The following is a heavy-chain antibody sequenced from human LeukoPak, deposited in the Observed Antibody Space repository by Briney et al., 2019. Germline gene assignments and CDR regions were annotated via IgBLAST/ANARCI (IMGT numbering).Heavy chain of an antibody. J-gene: IGHJ5*02. CDR2: ISSSSSTI. Sequence: GGSLRLSCAASGFTFSSYSMNWVRQAPGKGLEWVSYISSSSSTIYYADSVKGRFTISRDNSKNTLFLQMNSLRAEDSAVYYCTRDRAGTQSWVEFDLWGQGTLVTVSS. CDR1: GFTFSSYS. D-gene: IGHD3-10*01. V-gene: IGHV3-48*01. CDR3: TRDRAGTQSWVEFDL.